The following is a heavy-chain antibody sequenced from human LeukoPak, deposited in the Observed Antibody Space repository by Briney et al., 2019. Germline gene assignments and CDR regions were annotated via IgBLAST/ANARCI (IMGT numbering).Heavy chain of an antibody. CDR2: ISYDGSDK. J-gene: IGHJ4*02. CDR1: GFTFRSYA. CDR3: ARAVYRSGGYYFDY. V-gene: IGHV3-30*04. D-gene: IGHD6-19*01. Sequence: PGGSLRLSCAASGFTFRSYAMQWVRQAPGKGLEWVAVISYDGSDKNYADSVKGRFTISRDNSKNTLYLQMNSLRADDRAVYYCARAVYRSGGYYFDYWGQGTLVIVSS.